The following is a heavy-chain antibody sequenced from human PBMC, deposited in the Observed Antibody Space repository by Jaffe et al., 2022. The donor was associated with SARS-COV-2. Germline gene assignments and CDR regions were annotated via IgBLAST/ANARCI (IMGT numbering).Heavy chain of an antibody. CDR3: ARVRVLLWFGGFYYYYGMDV. Sequence: QVQLQQWGAGLLKPSETLSLTCAVYGGSFSGYYWSWIRQPPGKGLEWIGEINHSGSTNYNPSLKSRVTISVDTSKNQFSLKLSSVTAADTAVYYCARVRVLLWFGGFYYYYGMDVWGQGTTVTVSS. J-gene: IGHJ6*02. V-gene: IGHV4-34*01. D-gene: IGHD3-10*01. CDR1: GGSFSGYY. CDR2: INHSGST.